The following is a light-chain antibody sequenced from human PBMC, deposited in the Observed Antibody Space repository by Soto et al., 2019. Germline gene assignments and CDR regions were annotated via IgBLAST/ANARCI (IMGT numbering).Light chain of an antibody. J-gene: IGLJ3*02. V-gene: IGLV1-51*01. CDR1: SSNVGSNY. CDR3: GAWDHSLNVGV. Sequence: QSVLTQPPSVSAAPGQKVIISCSGSSSNVGSNYVSWYQQLPGKAPKLLIYDKNERPSGISDRFSAAKSGTSATLGITGLQTGDEADYYCGAWDHSLNVGVFGGGTKGTVL. CDR2: DKN.